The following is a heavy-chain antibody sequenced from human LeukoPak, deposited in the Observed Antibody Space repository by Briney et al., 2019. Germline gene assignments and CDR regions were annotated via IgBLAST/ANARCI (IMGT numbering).Heavy chain of an antibody. J-gene: IGHJ6*03. CDR3: ARDSASYYYYYMDV. CDR1: GGTFSSYA. V-gene: IGHV1-69*05. CDR2: IIPIFGTA. Sequence: ASVKVSCKASGGTFSSYAISWVRQAPGQGLEWMGGIIPIFGTANYAQKFQGRVTITTDESTSTAYMELSSLRSEDMAVYYCARDSASYYYYYMDVWGKGTTVTVSS. D-gene: IGHD3-10*01.